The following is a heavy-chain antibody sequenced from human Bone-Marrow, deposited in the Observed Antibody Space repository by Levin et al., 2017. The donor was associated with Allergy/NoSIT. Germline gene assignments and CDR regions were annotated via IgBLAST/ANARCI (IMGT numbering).Heavy chain of an antibody. J-gene: IGHJ4*02. V-gene: IGHV4-4*07. D-gene: IGHD3-16*01. Sequence: SETLSLTCSVSGESIDSFSWSWIRQPAGKGLEWIGRIYTRGKTYYNASLKSRVTMSGDTSKNHFSLKLTSVTAADTAVYYCARDSQVLGFDYWGQGTPVTISS. CDR1: GESIDSFS. CDR3: ARDSQVLGFDY. CDR2: IYTRGKT.